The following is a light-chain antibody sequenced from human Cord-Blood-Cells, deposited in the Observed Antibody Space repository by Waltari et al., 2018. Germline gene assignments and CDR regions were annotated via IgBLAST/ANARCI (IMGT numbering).Light chain of an antibody. Sequence: QSALTQPAAVSGSPGQSITISCTGTSSDVGGYNYVSWYQQHPGKAPKLMIYDVSNRPAGVSNRFSRPKSGNPASLTISELQAEDEADYYCSSYTSSSTLYVFATGTKLTVL. CDR2: DVS. J-gene: IGLJ1*01. CDR3: SSYTSSSTLYV. CDR1: SSDVGGYNY. V-gene: IGLV2-14*03.